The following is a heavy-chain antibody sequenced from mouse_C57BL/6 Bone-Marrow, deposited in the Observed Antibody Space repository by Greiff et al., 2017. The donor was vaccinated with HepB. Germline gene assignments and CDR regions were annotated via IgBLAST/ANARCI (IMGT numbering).Heavy chain of an antibody. CDR3: TTTVVAPPFDY. V-gene: IGHV6-3*01. D-gene: IGHD1-1*01. CDR1: GFTFSNYW. CDR2: IRLKSDNYAT. J-gene: IGHJ2*01. Sequence: EVHLVESGGGLVQPGGSMKLSCVASGFTFSNYWMNWVRQSPEKGLEWVAQIRLKSDNYATHYAESVKGRFTISRDDSKSSVYLQMNNLRAEDTGIYYCTTTVVAPPFDYWGQGTTLTVSS.